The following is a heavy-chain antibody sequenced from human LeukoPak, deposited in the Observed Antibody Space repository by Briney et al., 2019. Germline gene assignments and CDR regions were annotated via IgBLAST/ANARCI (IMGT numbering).Heavy chain of an antibody. CDR1: GGSISSYY. Sequence: PSETLSLTCTVSGGSISSYYWSWLRQPPGKGLEWIGYIYYSGSTNYNPSLKSRVTISVDTSKNQFSLKLSSVTAADTAVYYCARGEWELLSAFDIWGQGTMVTVSS. V-gene: IGHV4-59*01. CDR3: ARGEWELLSAFDI. CDR2: IYYSGST. D-gene: IGHD1-26*01. J-gene: IGHJ3*02.